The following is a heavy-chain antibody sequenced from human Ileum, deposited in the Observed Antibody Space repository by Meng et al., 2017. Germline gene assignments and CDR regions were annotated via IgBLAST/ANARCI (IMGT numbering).Heavy chain of an antibody. J-gene: IGHJ4*02. CDR3: ARVASGYPGVY. V-gene: IGHV4-38-2*02. D-gene: IGHD5-12*01. Sequence: SETLSSTCTVFNYSIRSVLYCGWIRQSPGKGLEWIGSIYHSGSTYYNPSLKSRVTMSVDTSKNHFSLKLSSVTAADTAVYYCARVASGYPGVYWGRGTLVTVSS. CDR1: NYSIRSVLY. CDR2: IYHSGST.